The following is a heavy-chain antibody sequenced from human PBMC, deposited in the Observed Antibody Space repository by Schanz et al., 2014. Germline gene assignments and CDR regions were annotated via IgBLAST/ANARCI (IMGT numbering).Heavy chain of an antibody. D-gene: IGHD3-3*01. CDR3: ARSAGRDFWSGYYTRFDY. J-gene: IGHJ4*02. CDR1: GYTFTSYG. CDR2: ISAYNGNT. V-gene: IGHV1-18*01. Sequence: QVQLVQSGAEVKKPGASVKVSCKASGYTFTSYGISWVRQAPGQGLEWMGWISAYNGNTKYPQKLQGRVTMTTDTCTSTAYMELRSLRSADTAVYYCARSAGRDFWSGYYTRFDYWGQGTLVTVSS.